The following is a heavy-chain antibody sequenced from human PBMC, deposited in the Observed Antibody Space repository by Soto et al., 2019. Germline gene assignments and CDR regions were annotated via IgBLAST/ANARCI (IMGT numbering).Heavy chain of an antibody. CDR1: GGSISSYY. CDR2: IYYSGST. Sequence: PSETLSLTCTVSGGSISSYYWSWIRQPPGKGLEWIGYIYYSGSTNYNPSLKSRVTISVDTSKNQFSLKLSSVTAADTAVYYCARDRGDWFDYWGQGTLVTVSS. V-gene: IGHV4-59*01. J-gene: IGHJ4*02. CDR3: ARDRGDWFDY. D-gene: IGHD2-21*02.